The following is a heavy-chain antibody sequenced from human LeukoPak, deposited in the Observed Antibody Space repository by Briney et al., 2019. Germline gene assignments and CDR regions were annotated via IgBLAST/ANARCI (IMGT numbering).Heavy chain of an antibody. D-gene: IGHD3-22*01. V-gene: IGHV3-30-3*01. CDR1: GFTFSSYA. CDR2: ISYDGSNK. Sequence: GGSLRLSCAASGFTFSSYAMHWVRQAPGKGLEWVAVISYDGSNKYYADSVKGRFTISRDNSKNTLYLQMNSLRAEDTAVYYCAKGGAYYDNSGTYDYWGQGTLVTVSS. CDR3: AKGGAYYDNSGTYDY. J-gene: IGHJ4*02.